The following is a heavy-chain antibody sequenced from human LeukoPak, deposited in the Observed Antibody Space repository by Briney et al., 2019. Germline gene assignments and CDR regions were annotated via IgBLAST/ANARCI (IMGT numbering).Heavy chain of an antibody. D-gene: IGHD5-12*01. V-gene: IGHV3-11*03. CDR3: ARYSGYDLGYYGMDV. CDR1: GFTFSDYY. J-gene: IGHJ6*02. Sequence: GGSLRLSCAASGFTFSDYYMSWIRQAPGKGLEWDSYNSSSSSYTTYADSVKGRFTISRDNAKNSLYLQMNSLRAEDTAVYYCARYSGYDLGYYGMDVWGQGTTVTVSS. CDR2: NSSSSSYT.